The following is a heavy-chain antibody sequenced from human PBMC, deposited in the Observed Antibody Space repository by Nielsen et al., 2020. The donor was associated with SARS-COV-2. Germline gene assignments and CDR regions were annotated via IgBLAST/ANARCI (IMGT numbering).Heavy chain of an antibody. V-gene: IGHV1-2*02. CDR3: ARDSSNYYDSSLGWFDP. D-gene: IGHD3-22*01. CDR1: GYTFTSYD. Sequence: ASVKVSCKASGYTFTSYDINWVRQAPGQGLEWMGWINPNSGGTNYAQKFQGRVTMTRDTSISTAYMELSRLRSDDTAVYYCARDSSNYYDSSLGWFDPWGQGTLVTVSS. J-gene: IGHJ5*02. CDR2: INPNSGGT.